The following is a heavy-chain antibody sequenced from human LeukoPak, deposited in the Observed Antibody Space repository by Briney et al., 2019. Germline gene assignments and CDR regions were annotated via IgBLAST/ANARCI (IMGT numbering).Heavy chain of an antibody. J-gene: IGHJ5*02. CDR3: ATSTSCCWFDP. CDR2: IYYSGST. D-gene: IGHD2-2*01. CDR1: GGSISSYY. V-gene: IGHV4-59*01. Sequence: SETLSLTCTVSGGSISSYYWSWIRQPPGKGLEWIGYIYYSGSTNYNPSLKSRVTISVDTSKNQFSLKLSSVTAADTAVYYCATSTSCCWFDPWGQGTLVTVSS.